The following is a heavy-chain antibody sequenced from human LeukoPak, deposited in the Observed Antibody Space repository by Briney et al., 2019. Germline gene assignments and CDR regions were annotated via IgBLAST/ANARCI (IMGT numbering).Heavy chain of an antibody. CDR1: GFTFSSYA. D-gene: IGHD6-13*01. CDR3: ASISGFAAAGLHPPYYFDY. Sequence: PGRSLRLSCAASGFTFSSYAMHWVRQAPGKGLEWVAVISYDGSNKYYADSVKGRFTISRDNAKNSLYLQMNSLRAEDTAVYYCASISGFAAAGLHPPYYFDYWGQGTLVTVSS. J-gene: IGHJ4*02. CDR2: ISYDGSNK. V-gene: IGHV3-30*14.